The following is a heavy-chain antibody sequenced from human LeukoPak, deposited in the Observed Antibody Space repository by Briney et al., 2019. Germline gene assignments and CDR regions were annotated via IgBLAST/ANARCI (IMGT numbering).Heavy chain of an antibody. CDR3: ATARDY. CDR2: INHSGST. CDR1: GGSFSGYY. J-gene: IGHJ4*02. V-gene: IGHV4-34*01. Sequence: SDTLSLTCAVYGGSFSGYYWSWIRQPPGKGLEWIGEINHSGSTNYNPSLKSRVTISVDTSKNQFSLKLSSVTAADTAVYYCATARDYWGQGTLVTVSS.